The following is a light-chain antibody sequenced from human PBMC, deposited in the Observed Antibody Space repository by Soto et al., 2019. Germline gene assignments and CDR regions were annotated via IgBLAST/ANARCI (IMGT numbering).Light chain of an antibody. Sequence: QTVVTQEPSFSVSPGGTVTLTCGLNSGSVSTNYYPSWYQQTPGQAPRTLIYSTNTRSSGVPDRFSGSILGNKAALTITGAQADDESDYYCVLYMGGGIRVCGGGTKVTVL. J-gene: IGLJ3*02. CDR2: STN. V-gene: IGLV8-61*01. CDR3: VLYMGGGIRV. CDR1: SGSVSTNYY.